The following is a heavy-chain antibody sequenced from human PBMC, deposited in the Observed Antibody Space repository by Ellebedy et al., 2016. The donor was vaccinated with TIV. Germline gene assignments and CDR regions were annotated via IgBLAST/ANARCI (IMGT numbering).Heavy chain of an antibody. J-gene: IGHJ4*02. D-gene: IGHD6-13*01. CDR3: ARGGYSSSWYPPTIFDY. V-gene: IGHV6-1*01. CDR1: GDSVSSNSAA. Sequence: SQTLSLTCXISGDSVSSNSAAWNWIRQSPSRGLEWLGRTYYRSKWYNDYAVSVKSRITINPDTSKNQFSLQLNSVTPEDTAVYYCARGGYSSSWYPPTIFDYWGQGTLVTVSS. CDR2: TYYRSKWYN.